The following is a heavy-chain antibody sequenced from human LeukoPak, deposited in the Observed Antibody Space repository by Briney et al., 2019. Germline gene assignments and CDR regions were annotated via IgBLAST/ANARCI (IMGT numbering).Heavy chain of an antibody. CDR1: GYTFTGYY. Sequence: ASVKVSCKASGYTFTGYYMHWVRQAPGQGLEWMGWINPNSGGTNYAQKFQGRVTMTRDTSISTAYMELSRLRSDDTAVYYCARVGIAAAGTVCFEPWGQGTLVTVSS. D-gene: IGHD6-13*01. J-gene: IGHJ5*02. V-gene: IGHV1-2*02. CDR2: INPNSGGT. CDR3: ARVGIAAAGTVCFEP.